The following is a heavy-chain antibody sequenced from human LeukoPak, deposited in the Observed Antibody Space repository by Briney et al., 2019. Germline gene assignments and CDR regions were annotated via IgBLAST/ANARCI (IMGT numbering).Heavy chain of an antibody. CDR3: AKSAEDAYFYY. J-gene: IGHJ4*02. CDR1: GFTFDDYA. Sequence: GGSLRLSCAASGFTFDDYAMYWVRHDPGKGLEWVSSISWNSGTTGYADSVKGRFTISRDKTKNSLYLQMNSLRAEDTALYYCAKSAEDAYFYYWGQGTLVTVSS. D-gene: IGHD2-15*01. V-gene: IGHV3-9*01. CDR2: ISWNSGTT.